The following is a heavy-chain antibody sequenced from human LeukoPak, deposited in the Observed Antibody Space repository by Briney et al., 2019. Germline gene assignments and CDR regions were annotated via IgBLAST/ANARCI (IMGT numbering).Heavy chain of an antibody. V-gene: IGHV3-48*03. CDR3: ARHWASRLFDY. Sequence: GGSLRLSRAASGFTFSSYEMNWVRQAPGKGLEWVSYISSSGSIIYYADSVKGRFTISRDNAKNSLYLQMNSLRAEDTAVYYCARHWASRLFDYWGQGTLVTVSS. J-gene: IGHJ4*02. CDR2: ISSSGSII. D-gene: IGHD3-16*01. CDR1: GFTFSSYE.